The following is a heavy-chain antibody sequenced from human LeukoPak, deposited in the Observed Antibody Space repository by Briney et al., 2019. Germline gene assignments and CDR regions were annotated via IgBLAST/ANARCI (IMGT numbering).Heavy chain of an antibody. CDR2: VNHSGST. Sequence: SETLSLTCAVYGGSFSDYYWSWIRQPPGKGLEWIGEVNHSGSTTYNPSLKSRVTISVDTSKNQFSLKLSSVTAADTAVYYCARPRSFWGHPSRSHYMDVWPKGTTVNIS. V-gene: IGHV4-34*01. J-gene: IGHJ6*03. D-gene: IGHD7-27*01. CDR1: GGSFSDYY. CDR3: ARPRSFWGHPSRSHYMDV.